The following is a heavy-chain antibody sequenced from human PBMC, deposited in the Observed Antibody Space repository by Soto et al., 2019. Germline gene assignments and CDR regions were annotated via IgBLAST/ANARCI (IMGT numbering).Heavy chain of an antibody. CDR2: IKSKTDGGTT. D-gene: IGHD4-17*01. J-gene: IGHJ4*02. V-gene: IGHV3-15*07. Sequence: EVQLVESGGGLVKPGGSLRLSCAASGFTFSNAWMNWVRQAPGKGLEWVGRIKSKTDGGTTDYAAPVKGRFTISRDDSKNTLYLQMNSLKTEDTAVYYCTTGTTVSTPNFDYWGQGTLVTVYS. CDR3: TTGTTVSTPNFDY. CDR1: GFTFSNAW.